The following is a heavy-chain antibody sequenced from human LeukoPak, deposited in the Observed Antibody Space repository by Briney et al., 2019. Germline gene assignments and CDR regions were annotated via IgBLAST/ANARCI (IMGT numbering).Heavy chain of an antibody. J-gene: IGHJ4*02. V-gene: IGHV4-31*03. CDR2: IYYSGST. CDR1: GGSISSGGYY. Sequence: SETLSLTCTVSGGSISSGGYYWSWIRQHPGKGLEWIGYIYYSGSTYYNPSLKSRVTISVDTSKNQFSLKLSSVTAADTAVYYCARAGAFFSPFGYWGQGTLVTVSS. D-gene: IGHD3-3*01. CDR3: ARAGAFFSPFGY.